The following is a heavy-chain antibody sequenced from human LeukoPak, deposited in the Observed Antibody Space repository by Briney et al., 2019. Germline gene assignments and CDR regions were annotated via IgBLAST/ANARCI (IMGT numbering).Heavy chain of an antibody. V-gene: IGHV3-7*01. CDR1: GFTFSSYW. Sequence: PGGSLRLSCAASGFTFSSYWMSWVRQAPGKGLEGVANIKQDGSEKYYVDSVKGRFTISRDNAKNSLYLQMNSLRAEDTAVYYCAKELLGYYYYYMDVWGKGTTVTISS. D-gene: IGHD2/OR15-2a*01. CDR2: IKQDGSEK. J-gene: IGHJ6*03. CDR3: AKELLGYYYYYMDV.